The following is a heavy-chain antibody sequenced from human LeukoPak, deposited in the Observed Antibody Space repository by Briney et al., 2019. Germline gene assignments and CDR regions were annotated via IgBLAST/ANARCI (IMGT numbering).Heavy chain of an antibody. J-gene: IGHJ5*02. D-gene: IGHD6-6*01. Sequence: ASVKVSCKASGYTFTGYYMHWVRQAPGQGLEWMGWINPNSGGTNYAQKFQGRVTMTRDTSISTAYMELSRLRSDGTAVYYCARSSEAYNWFDPWSQGTLVTVSS. CDR2: INPNSGGT. CDR3: ARSSEAYNWFDP. V-gene: IGHV1-2*02. CDR1: GYTFTGYY.